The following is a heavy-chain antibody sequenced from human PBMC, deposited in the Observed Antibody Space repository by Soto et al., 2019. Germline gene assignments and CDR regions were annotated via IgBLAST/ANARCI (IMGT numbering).Heavy chain of an antibody. CDR2: IYYSGAT. J-gene: IGHJ4*02. D-gene: IGHD3-22*01. V-gene: IGHV4-31*03. CDR3: ATGGGLYDRTGPFDY. Sequence: QVQLQESGPGLVKPSQTLSLTCTVSGDSISSGAYYWSWIRQHPGKGLEWIGYIYYSGATYYNPSLHSRVTISIVTSEIHFFLQVTSVTAVYTGVYHSATGGGLYDRTGPFDYWGQGTLVTVSS. CDR1: GDSISSGAYY.